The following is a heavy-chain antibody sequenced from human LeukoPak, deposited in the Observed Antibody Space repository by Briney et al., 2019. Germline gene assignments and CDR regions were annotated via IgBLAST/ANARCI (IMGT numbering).Heavy chain of an antibody. CDR2: LWYDGVIQ. Sequence: GGSLRLSCVVSGFSFSTYGMHWVRQAPGKELEWVALLWYDGVIQYYPASVKGRFTISRYSSTKTVYLQMDSLRVEDTAVYYCARDLGHCSTGACYSTYLDYWGQGTLVTVSS. J-gene: IGHJ4*02. CDR3: ARDLGHCSTGACYSTYLDY. V-gene: IGHV3-33*01. CDR1: GFSFSTYG. D-gene: IGHD2-15*01.